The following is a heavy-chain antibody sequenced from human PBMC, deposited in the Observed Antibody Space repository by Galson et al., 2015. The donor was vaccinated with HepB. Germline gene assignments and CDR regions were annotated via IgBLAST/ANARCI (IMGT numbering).Heavy chain of an antibody. D-gene: IGHD3-9*01. V-gene: IGHV3-64D*06. CDR2: ISSNGGST. J-gene: IGHJ4*02. CDR1: GFTFSSYA. Sequence: SLRLSCAASGFTFSSYAMHWVRQAPGKGLEYVSAISSNGGSTYYADSVKGRFTISRDNSKNTLYLQMSSLRAEDTAVYYCVKYDILTGLPRASERGVIDYFDYWGQGTLVTVSS. CDR3: VKYDILTGLPRASERGVIDYFDY.